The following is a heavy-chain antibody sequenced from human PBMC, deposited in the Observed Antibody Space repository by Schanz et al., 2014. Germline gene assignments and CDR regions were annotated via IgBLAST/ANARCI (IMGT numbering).Heavy chain of an antibody. Sequence: QAQLVESGGGVVQPGGPLRLSCAASRFAFSNCGMPWVRRVPGKGLEWVAFIRYDASNEYYADPVKGRFTISRDNSKNTLYLQMNSLRPDDTAVYYCAKALKPYIASRNGLDVWGHGTTVTVSS. J-gene: IGHJ6*02. CDR3: AKALKPYIASRNGLDV. D-gene: IGHD3-16*01. CDR2: IRYDASNE. V-gene: IGHV3-30*02. CDR1: RFAFSNCG.